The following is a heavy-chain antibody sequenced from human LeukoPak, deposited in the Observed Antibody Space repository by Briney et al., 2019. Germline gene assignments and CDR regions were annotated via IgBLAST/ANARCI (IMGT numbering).Heavy chain of an antibody. D-gene: IGHD3-10*01. J-gene: IGHJ4*02. CDR3: AKDGLVWFGELN. Sequence: GGSLGLSCAASRFRFSDSYMSWIRQAPGKGLEGVSYISSSGDYTAYADSVQGRFTISRDNAKNSLYLQVNSLRADDTAVYYCAKDGLVWFGELNWGQGTLVTVSS. CDR2: ISSSGDYT. V-gene: IGHV3-11*05. CDR1: RFRFSDSY.